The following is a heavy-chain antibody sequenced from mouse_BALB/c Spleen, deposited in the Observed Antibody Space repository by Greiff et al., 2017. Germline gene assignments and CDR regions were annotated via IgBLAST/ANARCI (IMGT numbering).Heavy chain of an antibody. Sequence: EVQLQQSGAELVKPGASVKLSCTASGFNIKDTYMHWVKQRPEQGLEWIGRIDPANGNTKYDPKFQGKATITADTSSNTAYLQLSSLTSEDTAVYYCARWGAYYRSLYAMDYWGQGTSVTVSS. CDR2: IDPANGNT. J-gene: IGHJ4*01. CDR3: ARWGAYYRSLYAMDY. CDR1: GFNIKDTY. D-gene: IGHD2-14*01. V-gene: IGHV14-3*02.